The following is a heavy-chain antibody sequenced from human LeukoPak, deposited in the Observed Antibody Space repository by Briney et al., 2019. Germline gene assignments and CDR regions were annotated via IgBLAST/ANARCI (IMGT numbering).Heavy chain of an antibody. CDR1: GYSISSGYY. D-gene: IGHD6-19*01. CDR2: INHSGST. CDR3: AREKIRQWLVLDY. V-gene: IGHV4-38-2*02. J-gene: IGHJ4*02. Sequence: SETLSLTCTVSGYSISSGYYWGWIRQPPGKGLEWIGEINHSGSTNYNPSLKSRVTISVDTSKNQFSLKLSSVTAADTAVYYCAREKIRQWLVLDYWGQGTLVTVSS.